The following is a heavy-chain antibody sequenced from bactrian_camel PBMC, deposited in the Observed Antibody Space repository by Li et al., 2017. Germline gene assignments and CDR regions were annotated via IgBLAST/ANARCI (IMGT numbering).Heavy chain of an antibody. D-gene: IGHD3*01. CDR3: AAANSRLSCSFDY. CDR1: GYRYSPKC. Sequence: HVQLVESGGGSVQAGGSLRLSCAASGYRYSPKCMGWFRQAPGKEREEVAISYTGGGGTYSTNSVKGRFTISQDNAKNTVYLQLNNLKPEDTAIYYCAAANSRLSCSFDYWGQGTQVTVS. J-gene: IGHJ4*01. CDR2: SYTGGGGT. V-gene: IGHV3S54*01.